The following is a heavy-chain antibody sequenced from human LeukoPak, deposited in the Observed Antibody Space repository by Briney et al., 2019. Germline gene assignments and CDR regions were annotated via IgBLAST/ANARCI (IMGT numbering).Heavy chain of an antibody. J-gene: IGHJ3*01. CDR2: ISWDGSDT. CDR1: GFTFDDYS. D-gene: IGHD5-18*01. V-gene: IGHV3-43*01. CDR3: AKDLNTAWGDAFDV. Sequence: PGGSLRLSCAASGFTFDDYSMHWVRHRPGKGLEWVSLISWDGSDTDYGVSVKVRFSISRDHSQNSLYLQMNSLRTEDTALYYCAKDLNTAWGDAFDVWGQGTMVSVSS.